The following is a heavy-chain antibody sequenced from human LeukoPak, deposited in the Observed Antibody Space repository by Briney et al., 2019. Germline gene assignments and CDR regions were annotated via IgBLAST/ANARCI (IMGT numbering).Heavy chain of an antibody. CDR1: GFTFSSYG. CDR2: IWYDGSNK. D-gene: IGHD3-10*01. V-gene: IGHV3-33*01. CDR3: AREDYGSGSNQAFDY. Sequence: GRSLRLSCAASGFTFSSYGMHWVRQAPGKGLEWVAVIWYDGSNKYYADSVKGRFTISRDNSKNTLYLQMNSLRAEDTAVYYCAREDYGSGSNQAFDYWGQGTLVTVSS. J-gene: IGHJ4*02.